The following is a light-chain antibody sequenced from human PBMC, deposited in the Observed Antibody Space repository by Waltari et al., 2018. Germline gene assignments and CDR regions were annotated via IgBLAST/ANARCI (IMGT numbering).Light chain of an antibody. Sequence: QILVHSEGKTYLNWFHQSPGQSPRRLIYKVFNLEAGVPDRFSGSGSGNDFTLKISRVEAEDVGTYYCMQATQWPLTFGQGTKVEIK. V-gene: IGKV2-30*02. CDR1: QILVHSEGKTY. J-gene: IGKJ1*01. CDR2: KVF. CDR3: MQATQWPLT.